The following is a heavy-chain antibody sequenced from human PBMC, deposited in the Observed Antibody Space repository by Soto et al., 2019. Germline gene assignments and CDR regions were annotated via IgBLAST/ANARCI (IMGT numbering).Heavy chain of an antibody. V-gene: IGHV1-2*02. D-gene: IGHD2-2*01. Sequence: VKVSRKGSGYTFTGYFRHWVRLAPGQGLDGMGWINPNSGGTNYAQKFQGRVTMTRDTSISTAYMELRRLRSDDTAVYYCARADIVVVPAAIEYYYYYGTDVQRQGTTVT. J-gene: IGHJ6*02. CDR3: ARADIVVVPAAIEYYYYYGTDV. CDR2: INPNSGGT. CDR1: GYTFTGYF.